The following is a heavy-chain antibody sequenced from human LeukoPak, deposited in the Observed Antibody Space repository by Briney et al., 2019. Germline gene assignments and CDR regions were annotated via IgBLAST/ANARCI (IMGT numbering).Heavy chain of an antibody. D-gene: IGHD6-19*01. CDR2: ISGSGGST. V-gene: IGHV3-23*01. J-gene: IGHJ4*02. CDR3: AKGYSSGWWGYYFDY. Sequence: GGSLRLSCAASGFTFSSYAMTWVRQAPGKGLEWVSGISGSGGSTYYAGSVKGRFTISRDTSKNTLYLQMNSLRAEDTAVYYCAKGYSSGWWGYYFDYWGQGTLVTVSS. CDR1: GFTFSSYA.